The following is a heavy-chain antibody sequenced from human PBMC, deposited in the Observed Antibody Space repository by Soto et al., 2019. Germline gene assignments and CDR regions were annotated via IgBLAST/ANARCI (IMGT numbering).Heavy chain of an antibody. CDR3: ARESSGSYHHAFDI. Sequence: EVQLVESGGGLVQPGGSLRLSCAASGFTFSSYWMSWVRQAPGKGLEWVANIKQDGSEKYYVDSVKGRFTISRDNAKNSMYLQMNSLRAEDTAVYYCARESSGSYHHAFDIWGQGTIFTVSS. D-gene: IGHD3-10*01. J-gene: IGHJ3*02. V-gene: IGHV3-7*01. CDR2: IKQDGSEK. CDR1: GFTFSSYW.